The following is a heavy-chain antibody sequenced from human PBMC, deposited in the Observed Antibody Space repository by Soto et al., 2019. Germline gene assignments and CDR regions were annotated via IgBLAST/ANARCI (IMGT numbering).Heavy chain of an antibody. CDR3: ARARRIVATIAGGNWYFDL. D-gene: IGHD5-12*01. CDR2: IYYSGST. V-gene: IGHV4-59*01. CDR1: GGSINSSY. J-gene: IGHJ2*01. Sequence: QVQLQESGPGLVKPSETLSLTCTVSGGSINSSYWSWIRQPPGKGLEWIGYIYYSGSTYYNPSLKSRVTISVDTSKNQFSLRLSSVTAADTAVYYCARARRIVATIAGGNWYFDLWGRGTLVTVSS.